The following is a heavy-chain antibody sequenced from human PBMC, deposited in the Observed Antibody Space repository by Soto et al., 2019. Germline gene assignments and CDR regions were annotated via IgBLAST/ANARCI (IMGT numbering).Heavy chain of an antibody. CDR3: ARDRGTMVRGVIIRYGMDV. J-gene: IGHJ6*02. CDR2: ISSSSSYI. D-gene: IGHD3-10*01. V-gene: IGHV3-21*01. CDR1: GFTFSSYS. Sequence: PGGSLRLSCAASGFTFSSYSMNWVRQAPGKWLEWVSSISSSSSYIYYADSVKGRFTISRDNAKNSLYLQMNSLRAEDTAVYYCARDRGTMVRGVIIRYGMDVWGQVXTVTVYS.